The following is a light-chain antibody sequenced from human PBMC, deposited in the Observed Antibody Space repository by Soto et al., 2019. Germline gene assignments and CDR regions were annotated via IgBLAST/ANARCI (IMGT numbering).Light chain of an antibody. Sequence: EIVMTQSPATLSVSPGERATLSCRASQSVSSNLAWYQQKPGQAPRLLIYGASTRATGIPARFSGSGSGTEFTLTISSLRSEDFAVYYCQQYNNWPGWTFDQVTKVEIK. V-gene: IGKV3-15*01. J-gene: IGKJ1*01. CDR1: QSVSSN. CDR3: QQYNNWPGWT. CDR2: GAS.